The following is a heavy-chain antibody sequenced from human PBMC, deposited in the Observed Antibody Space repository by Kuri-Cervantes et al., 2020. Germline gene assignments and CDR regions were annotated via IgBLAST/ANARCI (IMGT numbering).Heavy chain of an antibody. CDR3: ARVVGYCSGGSCYSGWFDP. D-gene: IGHD2-15*01. CDR2: ISAYNGDT. J-gene: IGHJ5*02. CDR1: GYTFTGYY. V-gene: IGHV1-18*04. Sequence: ASVKVSCKASGYTFTGYYMHWVRQAPGQGLEWMGWISAYNGDTNYAQKLQGRVTMTTDTSTSTAYMELRSLRSDDTAVYYCARVVGYCSGGSCYSGWFDPWGQGTLVTVSS.